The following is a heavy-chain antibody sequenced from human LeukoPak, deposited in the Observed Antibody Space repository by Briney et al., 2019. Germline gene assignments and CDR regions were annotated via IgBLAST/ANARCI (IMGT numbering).Heavy chain of an antibody. D-gene: IGHD1-20*01. CDR3: ARGYITVLTL. J-gene: IGHJ4*02. Sequence: GGSLRLSCAASGFTFSNYWMHWVRQAPGKGLVWVSRINSDGSTTNYADSVKGRFTISRDNAKNTLYMEMNSLRAEDTAVYHCARGYITVLTLWGQGTLVTVSS. CDR2: INSDGSTT. V-gene: IGHV3-74*01. CDR1: GFTFSNYW.